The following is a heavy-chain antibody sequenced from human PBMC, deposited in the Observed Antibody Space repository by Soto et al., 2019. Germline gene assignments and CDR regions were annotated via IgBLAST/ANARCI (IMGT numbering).Heavy chain of an antibody. CDR1: GFSLSTSGVD. CDR2: IYWDDDK. CDR3: AHRRVDTAMVTFDY. J-gene: IGHJ4*02. V-gene: IGHV2-5*02. D-gene: IGHD5-18*01. Sequence: QITLKESGPTLVKPTQTLTLTCTFSGFSLSTSGVDVGWIRQPPGKALEWLALIYWDDDKRYSPSLKNRLTITKDTSKNQVVLTMTNMDPVDTATYYCAHRRVDTAMVTFDYWGQGTLVTVSS.